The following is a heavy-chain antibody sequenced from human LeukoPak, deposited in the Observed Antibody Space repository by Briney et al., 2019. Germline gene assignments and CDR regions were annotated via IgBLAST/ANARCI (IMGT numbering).Heavy chain of an antibody. CDR1: GFTFSNYA. D-gene: IGHD3-10*01. CDR2: ISYDGSNK. CDR3: ARDYQAYYGSGSYYLAGY. J-gene: IGHJ4*02. V-gene: IGHV3-30-3*01. Sequence: GGSLRLSCAASGFTFSNYAMHWVRQAPGKGLEWVAVISYDGSNKYYADSVKGRFTISRDNSKNTLYLQMNSLRAEDTAVYYCARDYQAYYGSGSYYLAGYWGQGTLVTVSS.